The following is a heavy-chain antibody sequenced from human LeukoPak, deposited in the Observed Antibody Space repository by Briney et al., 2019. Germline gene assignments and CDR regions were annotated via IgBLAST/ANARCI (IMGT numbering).Heavy chain of an antibody. V-gene: IGHV4-59*01. D-gene: IGHD6-19*01. CDR2: IYYSGST. CDR1: GGSISSYY. Sequence: SETLSLTCTVSGGSISSYYWSWIRQPPGKGLEWIGCIYYSGSTNYNPSLKSRVTISVDTSKNQFSLKLSSVTAADTAVYYCARVPVAGTLDPWGQGTLVTVSS. J-gene: IGHJ5*02. CDR3: ARVPVAGTLDP.